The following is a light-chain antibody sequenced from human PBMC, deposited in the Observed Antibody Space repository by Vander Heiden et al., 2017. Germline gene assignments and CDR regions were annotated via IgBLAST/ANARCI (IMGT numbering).Light chain of an antibody. V-gene: IGKV1-33*01. J-gene: IGKJ4*01. CDR2: DAS. CDR1: QDNKNY. Sequence: DTQMPNLPPALSASVRYRATMTCQASQDNKNYLDWYQQKPGQAPKLLIYDASNLETGVPSRFSGSGSGTDFTFTISSLQAEDVATYYCQQYDNPPPSFGGGTKVEIK. CDR3: QQYDNPPPS.